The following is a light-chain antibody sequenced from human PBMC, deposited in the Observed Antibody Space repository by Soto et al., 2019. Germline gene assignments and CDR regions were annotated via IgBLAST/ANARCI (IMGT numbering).Light chain of an antibody. J-gene: IGKJ1*01. CDR1: QSLSSSY. V-gene: IGKV3-20*01. CDR3: QQFGSSPWT. Sequence: EIVLTQSPGTLSLSPGERATLSCRASQSLSSSYLAWYQQKPGQAPRLLIYGASNRATGIPDRFSGSGSGTDLTLTISRLEPEDFAVYHWQQFGSSPWTFGQGTKVEIK. CDR2: GAS.